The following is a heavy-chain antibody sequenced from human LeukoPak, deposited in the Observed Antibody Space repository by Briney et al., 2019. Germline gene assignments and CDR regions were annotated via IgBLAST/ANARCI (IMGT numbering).Heavy chain of an antibody. CDR2: ISSSSSYI. J-gene: IGHJ4*02. Sequence: GGSLRLSCAASGFTFSSYSMNWVRQAPGKGLEWVSSISSSSSYIYYADSVKGRFTISRDNAKNSLYLQMNSLRAEDTAVYYCARENTAMGTFGYWGQGTLVTVSS. D-gene: IGHD5-18*01. CDR1: GFTFSSYS. V-gene: IGHV3-21*01. CDR3: ARENTAMGTFGY.